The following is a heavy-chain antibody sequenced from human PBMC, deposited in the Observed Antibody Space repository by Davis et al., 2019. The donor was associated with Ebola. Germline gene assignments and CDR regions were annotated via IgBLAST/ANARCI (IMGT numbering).Heavy chain of an antibody. CDR1: GYTFTSYA. CDR2: INAGNGNT. Sequence: ASVKVSCKASGYTFTSYAMHWVRQAPGQRLEWMGWINAGNGNTKYSQKFQGRVTITRDTSASTAYMELSSLRSEDTAVYYCARDQRQKGIQLWLDYYYGMDVWGQGTTVTVSS. D-gene: IGHD5-18*01. V-gene: IGHV1-3*01. CDR3: ARDQRQKGIQLWLDYYYGMDV. J-gene: IGHJ6*02.